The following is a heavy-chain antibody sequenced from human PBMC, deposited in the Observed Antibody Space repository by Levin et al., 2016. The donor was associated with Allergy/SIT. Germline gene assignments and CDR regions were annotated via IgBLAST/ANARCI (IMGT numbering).Heavy chain of an antibody. V-gene: IGHV5-51*01. CDR2: IYPGDSDT. CDR3: ASYYGDYEGRWFDP. Sequence: VRQMPGKGLEWMGIIYPGDSDTRYSPSFQGQVTISADKSISTAYLQWSSLKASDTAMYYCASYYGDYEGRWFDPWGQGTLVTVSS. J-gene: IGHJ5*02. D-gene: IGHD4-17*01.